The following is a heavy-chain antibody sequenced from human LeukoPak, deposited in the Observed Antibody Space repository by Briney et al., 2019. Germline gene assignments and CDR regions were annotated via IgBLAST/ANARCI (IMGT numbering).Heavy chain of an antibody. D-gene: IGHD2-15*01. J-gene: IGHJ4*02. CDR3: ARDRDAPAKYYFDY. V-gene: IGHV3-74*01. CDR1: GFTFSSSW. CDR2: INSDESIT. Sequence: GGSLRLSCAASGFTFSSSWMYWVRQAPGKGLVWVSRINSDESITTYADSVKGRFTFSRDNSKNTVYLQMNSLRAEDTAVYYCARDRDAPAKYYFDYWGQGTLVTVSS.